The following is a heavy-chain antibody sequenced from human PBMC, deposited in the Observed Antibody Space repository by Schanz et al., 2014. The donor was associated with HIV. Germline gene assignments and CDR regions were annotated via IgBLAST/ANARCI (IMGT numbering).Heavy chain of an antibody. CDR2: INPSGGRT. J-gene: IGHJ5*02. CDR3: ARDLGGDFWSAQGGFDP. D-gene: IGHD3-3*01. Sequence: QVHLVQSGAEVKKSGASVKISCKASGYGYIFTTYYIHWVRQAPGQGLEWMGIINPSGGRTHYAQKFQGRVAMTRDTATSTVYMEMTSLRSEDTAVYYCARDLGGDFWSAQGGFDPWGQGTLVTVSS. CDR1: GYGYIFTTYY. V-gene: IGHV1-46*01.